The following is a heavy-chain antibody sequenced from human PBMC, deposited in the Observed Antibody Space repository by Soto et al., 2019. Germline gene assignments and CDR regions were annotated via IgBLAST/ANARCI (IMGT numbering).Heavy chain of an antibody. J-gene: IGHJ6*02. CDR2: IWYDGSNK. CDR3: ARDQRWGYCSSTSCYVSDYYYGMDV. CDR1: GFTFSSYG. D-gene: IGHD2-2*01. Sequence: QVQLVESGGGVVQPGRSLRLSCAASGFTFSSYGMHWVRQAPGKGLEWVAVIWYDGSNKYYADSVKGRFTISRDNSKNTLYLQMNSLRVEDTAVYYCARDQRWGYCSSTSCYVSDYYYGMDVWGQGTTVTVSS. V-gene: IGHV3-33*01.